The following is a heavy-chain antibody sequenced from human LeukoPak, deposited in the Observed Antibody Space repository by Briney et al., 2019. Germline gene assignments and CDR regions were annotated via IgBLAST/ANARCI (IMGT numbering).Heavy chain of an antibody. CDR2: IYYSGST. J-gene: IGHJ4*02. CDR3: ARGGLQVYYFDY. V-gene: IGHV4-59*12. CDR1: GGSISSYY. Sequence: SETLSLTCTVSGGSISSYYWSWIRRPPGKGLEWIVSIYYSGSTYYNPSLKSRVTISVDTSKNQFSLKLSSVTAADTAVYYCARGGLQVYYFDYWGQGTLVTVSS. D-gene: IGHD4-11*01.